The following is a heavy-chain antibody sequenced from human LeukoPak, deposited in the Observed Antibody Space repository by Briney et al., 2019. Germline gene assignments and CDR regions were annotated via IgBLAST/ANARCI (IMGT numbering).Heavy chain of an antibody. Sequence: PGGSLRLSCAASGFTFSSSLMNWVRQAPGKGLEWVANINPDGSQKRFVDSVMGRFTMSRDNAKNSLYLQMNSLRVEDTAVFYCAAWTDRGYNFWGQGTLVTVSS. J-gene: IGHJ4*02. D-gene: IGHD5-24*01. CDR3: AAWTDRGYNF. CDR2: INPDGSQK. V-gene: IGHV3-7*01. CDR1: GFTFSSSL.